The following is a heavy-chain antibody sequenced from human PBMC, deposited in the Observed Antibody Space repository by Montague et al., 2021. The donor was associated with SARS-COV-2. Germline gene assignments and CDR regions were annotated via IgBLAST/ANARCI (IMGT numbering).Heavy chain of an antibody. Sequence: SETLSLTCAVYGGSFSGYYWTWIRQSPGKGLEWIAEINHSGTTNYNFDPSLRIRVTISVATSKSQFSLKLSSVTAADTGVYYCARWDPQTLTLIGLRGKSASDYWGQGTLVTVSS. J-gene: IGHJ4*02. CDR3: ARWDPQTLTLIGLRGKSASDY. CDR2: INHSGTT. CDR1: GGSFSGYY. V-gene: IGHV4-34*01. D-gene: IGHD4-23*01.